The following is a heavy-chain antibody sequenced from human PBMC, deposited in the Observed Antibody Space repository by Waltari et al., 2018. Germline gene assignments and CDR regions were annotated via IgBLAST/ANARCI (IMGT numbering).Heavy chain of an antibody. CDR3: ARRDSVDIVATTRIAVAGDLRGFDY. CDR2: INHSGST. J-gene: IGHJ4*02. D-gene: IGHD5-12*01. CDR1: GGSISSGDYY. Sequence: QVQLQESGPGLVKPSQTLSLTCTVSGGSISSGDYYWSWIRQPPGKGLEWIGEINHSGSTNYNPSLKSRVTISVDTSKNQFSLKLSSVTAADTAVYYCARRDSVDIVATTRIAVAGDLRGFDYWGQGTLVTVSS. V-gene: IGHV4-30-4*08.